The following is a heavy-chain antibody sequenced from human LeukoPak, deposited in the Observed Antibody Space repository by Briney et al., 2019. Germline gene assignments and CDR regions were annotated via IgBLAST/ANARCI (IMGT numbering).Heavy chain of an antibody. CDR3: ARIGGNWGPYYYYMDV. Sequence: SETLSLTCTVSGGSISSSSYYWGWIRQPPGTGLEWLGSIYYSGSTYYNPSLKSRVTISADTSKNQFSLKLSSVTAADTAVYYCARIGGNWGPYYYYMDVWGKGTTVTISS. CDR1: GGSISSSSYY. D-gene: IGHD7-27*01. V-gene: IGHV4-39*01. J-gene: IGHJ6*03. CDR2: IYYSGST.